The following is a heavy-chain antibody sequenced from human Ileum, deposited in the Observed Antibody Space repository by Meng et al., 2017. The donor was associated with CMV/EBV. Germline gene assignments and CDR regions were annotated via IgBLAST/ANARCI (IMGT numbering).Heavy chain of an antibody. J-gene: IGHJ4*02. CDR3: ATAGNYRLDH. Sequence: VHPVESGGGLFKPGGSLRLSCAASGFSFTDTWMHWVRQTPGKGLVWVSRINPDGGTINYADSVKGRFTISRDNAKNTLYLQMNNLRDEDTAVYYCATAGNYRLDHWGQGTLVTVSS. CDR1: GFSFTDTW. D-gene: IGHD1-7*01. CDR2: INPDGGTI. V-gene: IGHV3-74*01.